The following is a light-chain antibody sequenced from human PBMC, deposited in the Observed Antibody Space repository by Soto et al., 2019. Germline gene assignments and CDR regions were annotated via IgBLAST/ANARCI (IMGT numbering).Light chain of an antibody. J-gene: IGKJ1*01. CDR1: QNVANY. Sequence: EIVLTQSPSTLSFSPVERSTLSLVASQNVANYLDWYQQNPGQAPRLLIYESSNSATGIAASFSGSGSGTDSTLTISSLEPEDFAVYYCQQRSNWPQTFGQGTKVDI. CDR3: QQRSNWPQT. V-gene: IGKV3-11*01. CDR2: ESS.